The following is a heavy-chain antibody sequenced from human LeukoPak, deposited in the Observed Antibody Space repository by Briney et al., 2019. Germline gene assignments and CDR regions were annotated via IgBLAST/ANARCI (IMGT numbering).Heavy chain of an antibody. D-gene: IGHD2-15*01. CDR2: ISYDGSNK. J-gene: IGHJ4*02. CDR1: GFTFSSYG. CDR3: AKDSGRVVNLYYFDY. Sequence: PGGSLRLSCAASGFTFSSYGMHWVRQAPGKGLEWVAVISYDGSNKYYADSVKGRFTISRDNSKNTLYLQMNSLRAEDTAVYYCAKDSGRVVNLYYFDYWGQGTLVTVSS. V-gene: IGHV3-30*18.